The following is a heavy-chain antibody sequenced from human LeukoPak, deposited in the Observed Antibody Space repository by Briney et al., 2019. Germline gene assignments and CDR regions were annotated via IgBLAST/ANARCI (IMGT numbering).Heavy chain of an antibody. D-gene: IGHD1-26*01. V-gene: IGHV1-2*02. Sequence: ASVKVSCKASGYTFTGYYMHWVRQAPGQGREWMGWINPNSGGTNYAQKFQGRVTMTRDTSISTAYMELSRLRSDDTAVYYCARARIVGATNYYYYGMDVWGQGTTVTVSS. CDR1: GYTFTGYY. CDR2: INPNSGGT. J-gene: IGHJ6*02. CDR3: ARARIVGATNYYYYGMDV.